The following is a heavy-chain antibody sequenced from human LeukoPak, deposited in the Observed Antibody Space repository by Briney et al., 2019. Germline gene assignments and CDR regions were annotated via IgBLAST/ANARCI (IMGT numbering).Heavy chain of an antibody. CDR3: AGTYYYDSSGYYYFDY. V-gene: IGHV4-59*01. J-gene: IGHJ4*02. D-gene: IGHD3-22*01. CDR2: IYCSGST. CDR1: GGSISSYY. Sequence: PSETLSLTCTVSGGSISSYYWSWIRQPPGKGLEWIGYIYCSGSTNYNPSLKSRVTISVDTSKNQFSLKLSSVTAADTAVYYCAGTYYYDSSGYYYFDYWGQGTLVTVSS.